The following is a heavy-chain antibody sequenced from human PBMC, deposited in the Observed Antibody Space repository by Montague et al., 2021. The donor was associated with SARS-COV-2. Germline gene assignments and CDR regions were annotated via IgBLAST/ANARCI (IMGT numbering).Heavy chain of an antibody. CDR2: ISGSGGNT. D-gene: IGHD3-3*01. CDR1: GFTFSSYA. V-gene: IGHV3-23*01. J-gene: IGHJ4*02. CDR3: AKAHGRYYDFWSGYNTLFDY. Sequence: SLRLSCAASGFTFSSYAMSWVRQAPGKGLEWVSAISGSGGNTYYADSVKGRFTISRDNSKNTLYLQMNSLRAEDTAVYYCAKAHGRYYDFWSGYNTLFDYWGQGTLVTVSS.